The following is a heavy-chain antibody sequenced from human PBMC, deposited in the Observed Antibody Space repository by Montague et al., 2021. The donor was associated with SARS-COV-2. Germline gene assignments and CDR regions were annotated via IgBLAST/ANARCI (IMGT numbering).Heavy chain of an antibody. D-gene: IGHD2-21*02. V-gene: IGHV3-30*18. Sequence: PLRLSCAGSGFSFSTYGMHWLRQAPGKGLEWVAVISFDGRNLRYADSVKGRFTISRDISKNTLSLHMNSLRAEDSAVYYCAKDVVVTGYSHWYFDLWGRGTLVTVSS. J-gene: IGHJ2*01. CDR1: GFSFSTYG. CDR3: AKDVVVTGYSHWYFDL. CDR2: ISFDGRNL.